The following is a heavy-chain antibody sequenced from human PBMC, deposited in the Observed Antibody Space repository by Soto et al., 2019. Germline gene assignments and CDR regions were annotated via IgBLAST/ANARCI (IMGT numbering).Heavy chain of an antibody. CDR2: IYPGDSDT. CDR1: GYSFTSYW. CDR3: ARQPRDTIFGVVNIDY. V-gene: IGHV5-51*01. Sequence: GESLKISCKGSGYSFTSYWIDWVRQMPGKGLEWMGIIYPGDSDTRYSPSFQGQVTISADKSISTAYLQWSSLKASDTAMYYCARQPRDTIFGVVNIDYWGQGTLVTVSS. D-gene: IGHD3-3*01. J-gene: IGHJ4*02.